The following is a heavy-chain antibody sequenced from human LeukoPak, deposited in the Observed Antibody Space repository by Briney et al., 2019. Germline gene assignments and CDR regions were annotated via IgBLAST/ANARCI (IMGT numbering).Heavy chain of an antibody. CDR1: GGTFGTYA. CDR3: ARCIQLERRGEYYYYYGMDV. V-gene: IGHV1-69*10. Sequence: SVKVSCKASGGTFGTYAITWARQAPGKGLEWMGGIIPFYGITNYAENFQGRVTITADKSTNTAYMEVNSLKSEDTAVYFCARCIQLERRGEYYYYYGMDVWGRGTTVTVSS. J-gene: IGHJ6*04. CDR2: IIPFYGIT. D-gene: IGHD1-1*01.